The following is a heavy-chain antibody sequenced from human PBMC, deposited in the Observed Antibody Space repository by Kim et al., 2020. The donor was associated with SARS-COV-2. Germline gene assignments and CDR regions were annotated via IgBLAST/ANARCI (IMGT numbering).Heavy chain of an antibody. CDR1: GFSFSSYW. Sequence: GGSLRLSCAASGFSFSSYWMHWVRQAPGKGLVWVSHINTDGSSTGYADSVKGRFTISKDNAKNTVYLQMSSLRADDTAVYYCARDSGRIVDYWGQGTLVTVSS. CDR3: ARDSGRIVDY. CDR2: INTDGSST. V-gene: IGHV3-74*01. D-gene: IGHD3-10*01. J-gene: IGHJ4*02.